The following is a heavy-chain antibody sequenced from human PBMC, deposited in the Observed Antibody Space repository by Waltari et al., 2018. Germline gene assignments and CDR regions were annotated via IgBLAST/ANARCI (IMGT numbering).Heavy chain of an antibody. Sequence: QVQLVQSGAEVKKPGSSVKVSCKASGGTFSSYAISWVRQAPGQGLEWMGGIIPILGTANYAQKFQGRVTITTDESTSTAYMELSSLRSEDTAVYYCARAGSSWYYFDYWGQGTLVTVSS. CDR2: IIPILGTA. D-gene: IGHD6-13*01. J-gene: IGHJ4*02. CDR1: GGTFSSYA. V-gene: IGHV1-69*05. CDR3: ARAGSSWYYFDY.